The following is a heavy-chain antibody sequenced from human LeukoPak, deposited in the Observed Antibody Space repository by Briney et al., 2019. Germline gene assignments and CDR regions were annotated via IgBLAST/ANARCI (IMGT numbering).Heavy chain of an antibody. CDR1: GGTFSSYA. CDR2: IIPILGIA. V-gene: IGHV1-69*04. J-gene: IGHJ4*02. Sequence: SVKVSCKASGGTFSSYAISWVRQAPGQGLEWMGRIIPILGIANYAQKFQGRVTITADKSTSTAYMELSSLRSEDTAVYYCASYYDSSGYYPGNWGQGTLVTVSS. D-gene: IGHD3-22*01. CDR3: ASYYDSSGYYPGN.